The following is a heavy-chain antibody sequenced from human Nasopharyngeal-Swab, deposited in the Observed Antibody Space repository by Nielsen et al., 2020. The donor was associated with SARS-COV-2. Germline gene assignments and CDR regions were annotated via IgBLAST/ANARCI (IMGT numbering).Heavy chain of an antibody. J-gene: IGHJ3*02. Sequence: GGSLRLSCAASGFTFSSYAMHWVRQAPGKGLEWVAAISGSGGSTYYADSVKGRFTISRDNSKNTLYLQMNSLRAEDTAVYYCAKDYYDSSGYHPDAFDIWGQGTMVTVSS. CDR3: AKDYYDSSGYHPDAFDI. CDR1: GFTFSSYA. D-gene: IGHD3-22*01. V-gene: IGHV3-23*01. CDR2: ISGSGGST.